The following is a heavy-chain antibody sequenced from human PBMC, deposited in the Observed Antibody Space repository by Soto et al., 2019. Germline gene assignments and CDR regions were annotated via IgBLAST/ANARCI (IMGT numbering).Heavy chain of an antibody. CDR3: ARQVARRLNWLDP. D-gene: IGHD2-15*01. J-gene: IGHJ5*02. Sequence: KSSDTLSLTSTVPGGSIHSINYNWGWIRQPPGKGLEGIGSMHYSGSTYYNAPLKSRVTISVDTSRQQFSLKLSSVTAADTAVYYCARQVARRLNWLDPWGQGTLVTVS. CDR2: MHYSGST. CDR1: GGSIHSINYN. V-gene: IGHV4-39*01.